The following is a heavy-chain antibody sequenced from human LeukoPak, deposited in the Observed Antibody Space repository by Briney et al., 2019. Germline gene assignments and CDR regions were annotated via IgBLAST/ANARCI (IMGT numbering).Heavy chain of an antibody. CDR3: ARDYIGVVPPVNNWFDP. CDR1: GFTFTSYT. D-gene: IGHD2-2*01. V-gene: IGHV3-21*01. J-gene: IGHJ5*02. CDR2: ISSSSNYI. Sequence: GGSLRLSCAASGFTFTSYTMNWVRQAPGKGLGWVSSISSSSNYIYYADSVKGRFTVSRDNAKNSLYLQMKSLRAEDTAVYYCARDYIGVVPPVNNWFDPWGQGTLVTVSS.